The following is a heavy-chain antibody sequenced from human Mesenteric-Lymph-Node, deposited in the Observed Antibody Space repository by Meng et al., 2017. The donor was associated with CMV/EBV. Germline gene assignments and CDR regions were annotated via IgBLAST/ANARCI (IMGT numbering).Heavy chain of an antibody. J-gene: IGHJ4*02. V-gene: IGHV4-31*03. Sequence: TGSGGSIISGGSYWSWIRQHPGKGLEWIGYIYYSGTTYYNPSLKSRVTISVDTSKNQFSLKLNSVTAADTAVYYCARDSSGYYHFDYWGQGTLVTVSS. CDR3: ARDSSGYYHFDY. D-gene: IGHD3-22*01. CDR1: GGSIISGGSY. CDR2: IYYSGTT.